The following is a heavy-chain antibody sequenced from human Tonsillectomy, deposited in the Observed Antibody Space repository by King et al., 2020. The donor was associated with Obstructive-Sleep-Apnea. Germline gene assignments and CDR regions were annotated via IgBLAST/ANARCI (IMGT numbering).Heavy chain of an antibody. J-gene: IGHJ4*02. CDR3: ARKQWLAPFDY. D-gene: IGHD6-19*01. CDR2: VYYTWST. V-gene: IGHV4-39*07. Sequence: QLQESGPGLVKPSETLSLTCTVSGVSISGSDYYWGWIRQPPGKGLEWIGAVYYTWSTYFNPSLKSRLTISVDTSKNQFSLRLSSVTAADTAVYYCARKQWLAPFDYWGQGTLVTVSS. CDR1: GVSISGSDYY.